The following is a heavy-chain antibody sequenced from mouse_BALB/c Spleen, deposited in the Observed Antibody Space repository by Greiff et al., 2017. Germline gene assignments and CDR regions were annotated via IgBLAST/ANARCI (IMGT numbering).Heavy chain of an antibody. CDR1: GFTFSSYA. CDR3: ARDEEPTGYDGYFHAMDY. Sequence: DVQLQESGGGLVKPGGSLKLSCAASGFTFSSYAMSWVRQTPEKRLEWVATISSGGSYTYYPDSVKGRFTISRDNAKNTLYLQMSSLRSEDTAMYYCARDEEPTGYDGYFHAMDYWGQGTSVTVSS. CDR2: ISSGGSYT. D-gene: IGHD2-3*01. V-gene: IGHV5-9-3*01. J-gene: IGHJ4*01.